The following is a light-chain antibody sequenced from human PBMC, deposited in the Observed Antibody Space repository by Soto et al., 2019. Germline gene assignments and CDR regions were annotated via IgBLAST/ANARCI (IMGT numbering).Light chain of an antibody. J-gene: IGKJ3*01. CDR1: QSINSRY. CDR3: QQFGSSPGFT. CDR2: GAS. Sequence: EIVLTQSPGTLSLSPGERATLSCRASQSINSRYLAWYQQKPGQAPRLLIYGASSRATGIPDRVNGSGSGTDCNLSISRLVPEDCAVYYCQQFGSSPGFTFGPGTKVDIK. V-gene: IGKV3-20*01.